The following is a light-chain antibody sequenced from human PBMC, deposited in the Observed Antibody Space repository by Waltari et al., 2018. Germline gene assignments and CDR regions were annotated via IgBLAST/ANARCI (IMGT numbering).Light chain of an antibody. CDR1: QDISNY. CDR2: DAS. CDR3: QQYDNLPPQLT. V-gene: IGKV1-33*01. Sequence: DIQMTQSPSSLSESVGDRVTITCQASQDISNYLNWYQQKPGKAPKLLIYDASNLETGVPSRFSGSGSGTDFTFTISSLQPEDIATYYCQQYDNLPPQLTFGGGTKVEIK. J-gene: IGKJ4*01.